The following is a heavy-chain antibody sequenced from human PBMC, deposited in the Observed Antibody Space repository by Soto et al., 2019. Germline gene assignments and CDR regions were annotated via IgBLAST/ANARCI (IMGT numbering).Heavy chain of an antibody. CDR2: ISYDGSTK. D-gene: IGHD6-13*01. CDR3: AREDIAESGPNYYDF. V-gene: IGHV3-30-3*01. J-gene: IGHJ4*02. CDR1: GFTFKHNA. Sequence: QVQLVESGGGVVQPGRSLTIFCTASGFTFKHNAMHWIRQAPAKGLEWVADISYDGSTKNYADSVKGRFTISRDNSKNTLSLQMSALKGEDTATYYCAREDIAESGPNYYDFWGQGTLVAVSS.